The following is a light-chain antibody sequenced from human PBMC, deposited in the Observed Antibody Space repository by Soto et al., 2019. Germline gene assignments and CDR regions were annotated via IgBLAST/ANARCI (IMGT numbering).Light chain of an antibody. CDR2: GAS. CDR3: QQYDRSPET. Sequence: EIVLTQSPGTLSLSPGERATLSCRASQSVSSGYLAWYQHKPGQAPRLLIYGASTRATGIPDRFSGSGSGKDFTLTISRLEPEDFVVYYCQQYDRSPETFGHGTKVEIK. CDR1: QSVSSGY. V-gene: IGKV3-20*01. J-gene: IGKJ1*01.